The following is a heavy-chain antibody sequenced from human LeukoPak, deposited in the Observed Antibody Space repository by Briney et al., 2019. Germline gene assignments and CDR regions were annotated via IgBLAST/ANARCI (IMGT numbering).Heavy chain of an antibody. D-gene: IGHD2-2*01. CDR2: INHSGST. V-gene: IGHV4-34*01. Sequence: SETLSLTCAVYGGSFSAYYWSWIRQPPGKGLEWIGEINHSGSTNYNPSLKSRVTISVDTSKNQFSLKLTSVTAADTAVYYCARGPHLVRHYMDVWGKGTTVTVSS. CDR1: GGSFSAYY. J-gene: IGHJ6*03. CDR3: ARGPHLVRHYMDV.